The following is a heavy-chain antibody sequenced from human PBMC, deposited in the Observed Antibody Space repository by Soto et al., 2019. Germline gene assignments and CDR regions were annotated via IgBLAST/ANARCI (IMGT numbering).Heavy chain of an antibody. V-gene: IGHV1-69*12. CDR1: GGTFSSYA. CDR2: IIPIFGTA. Sequence: QVQLVQSGAEVKKPGSSVKVSCKASGGTFSSYAISWVRRAPGQGLEWMGGIIPIFGTANYAQKFQGRVTITADESTSTAYMELSSLRSEDTAVYYCASRGELGYCSGGSCFDYYGMDVWGQGTTVTVSS. CDR3: ASRGELGYCSGGSCFDYYGMDV. J-gene: IGHJ6*02. D-gene: IGHD2-15*01.